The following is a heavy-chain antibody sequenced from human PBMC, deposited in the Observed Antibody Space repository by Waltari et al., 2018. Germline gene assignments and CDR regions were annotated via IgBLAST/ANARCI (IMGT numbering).Heavy chain of an antibody. Sequence: EVQLVESGGGLIQPGGSLRLSCAASAFSVSSNDMTWVRQAPGKGLEWLSIVTSDDKTYYADSVKGRITISRDNSKNTLYLEMSSLTAEDTAVYYCARDKGVEPTTRFDYWGQGTLVTVSS. V-gene: IGHV3-53*01. CDR2: VTSDDKT. CDR3: ARDKGVEPTTRFDY. D-gene: IGHD1-26*01. J-gene: IGHJ4*02. CDR1: AFSVSSND.